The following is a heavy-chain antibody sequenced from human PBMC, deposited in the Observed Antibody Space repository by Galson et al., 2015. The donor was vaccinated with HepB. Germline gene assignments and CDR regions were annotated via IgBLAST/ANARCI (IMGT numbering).Heavy chain of an antibody. Sequence: SLRLSCAASGFTVSSNYMSWVRQAPGKGLEWVSVIYRGNNTYYAYSVKGRFTISRDNSRNTLYLQMNSLRAEDTAVYYCARDQGDDYLNYYYYSGMDVWGQGTTVTVSS. J-gene: IGHJ6*02. V-gene: IGHV3-66*02. CDR3: ARDQGDDYLNYYYYSGMDV. D-gene: IGHD4-11*01. CDR2: IYRGNNT. CDR1: GFTVSSNY.